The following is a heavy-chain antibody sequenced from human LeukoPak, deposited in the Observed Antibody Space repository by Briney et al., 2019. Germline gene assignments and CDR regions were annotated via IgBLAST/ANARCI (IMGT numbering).Heavy chain of an antibody. D-gene: IGHD1-14*01. J-gene: IGHJ4*02. Sequence: PGRSLRLSCAGSGFTFGGYGMHWFRQTPGKGLEWVAVIAYDGNRAFYADSVKGRFTISRDNSKNTMSVQMDDLRAEDTAVYYCTRYNNDHFDYWAREPWSPSPQ. V-gene: IGHV3-33*01. CDR3: TRYNNDHFDY. CDR2: IAYDGNRA. CDR1: GFTFGGYG.